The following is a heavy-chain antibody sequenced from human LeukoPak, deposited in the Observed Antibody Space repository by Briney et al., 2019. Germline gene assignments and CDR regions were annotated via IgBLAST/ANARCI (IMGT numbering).Heavy chain of an antibody. CDR3: AKVLFTVAYFDY. V-gene: IGHV3-30*18. J-gene: IGHJ4*02. D-gene: IGHD4-23*01. CDR2: ISYDGSNE. CDR1: GFTFSSYG. Sequence: GGSLRLSCAASGFTFSSYGMHWVRQAPGKGLEWVAVISYDGSNEYYADSVKGRFTISRDNSKNTLYLQMNSLRAEDTAVYYCAKVLFTVAYFDYWGQGTLVTVSS.